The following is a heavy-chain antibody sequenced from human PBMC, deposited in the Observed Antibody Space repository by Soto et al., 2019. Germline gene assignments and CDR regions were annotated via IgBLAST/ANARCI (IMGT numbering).Heavy chain of an antibody. CDR1: GYTXTSYG. D-gene: IGHD2-15*01. J-gene: IGHJ5*02. Sequence: ASVKVSCKASGYTXTSYGISWVRQAPGQGLEWMGWISAYNGNTNYAQKLQGRVTMTTDTSTSTAYMELRSLRSDDTAVYYCARHYCSGGSCYRGWVWFDPWGQGTLVTVSS. CDR3: ARHYCSGGSCYRGWVWFDP. CDR2: ISAYNGNT. V-gene: IGHV1-18*01.